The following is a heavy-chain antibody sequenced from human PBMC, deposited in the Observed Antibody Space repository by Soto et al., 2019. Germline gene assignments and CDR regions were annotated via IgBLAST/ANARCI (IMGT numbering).Heavy chain of an antibody. J-gene: IGHJ3*02. D-gene: IGHD5-18*01. CDR2: INPSGST. Sequence: SETLSLTCAVYGGSFSGYYWSWIRQPPGKGLEWIGEINPSGSTDYNPSLSGRVTISVDTSNNRFSLKLSSVTAADTAVFYCARGLKKWIPDLRVFDIWGQGTMVTVSS. V-gene: IGHV4-34*01. CDR3: ARGLKKWIPDLRVFDI. CDR1: GGSFSGYY.